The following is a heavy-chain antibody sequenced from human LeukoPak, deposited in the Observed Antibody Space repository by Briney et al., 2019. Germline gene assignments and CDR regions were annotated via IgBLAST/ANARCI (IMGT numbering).Heavy chain of an antibody. CDR3: AWVDQAAWFDP. CDR2: IKHDGSEK. CDR1: GFTFSSYW. D-gene: IGHD2-15*01. J-gene: IGHJ5*02. Sequence: PGGSLRLSCAASGFTFSSYWMSWVRQAPGKGLEWVANIKHDGSEKYYVDSVKGRFTISRDNAKNSLSLQMNSLRAEDTAVYYCAWVDQAAWFDPWGQGTLVTVSS. V-gene: IGHV3-7*04.